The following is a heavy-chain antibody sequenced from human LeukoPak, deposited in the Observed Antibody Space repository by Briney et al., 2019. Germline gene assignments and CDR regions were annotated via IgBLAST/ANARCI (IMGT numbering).Heavy chain of an antibody. Sequence: GESLKISCKGSGYSFNTYWIGWVRQMPGKGLEWMGIIYPGDSDTRYSPSFQGQVTISADKSSSTAFLQWSTLKASDTAMYYCARSASLQPLEYWGQGTLVTVSS. CDR3: ARSASLQPLEY. D-gene: IGHD1-1*01. CDR1: GYSFNTYW. J-gene: IGHJ4*02. V-gene: IGHV5-51*01. CDR2: IYPGDSDT.